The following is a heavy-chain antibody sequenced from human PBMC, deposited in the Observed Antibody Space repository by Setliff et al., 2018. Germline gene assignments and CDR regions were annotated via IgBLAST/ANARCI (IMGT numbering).Heavy chain of an antibody. D-gene: IGHD4-17*01. V-gene: IGHV1-18*01. CDR1: GYTFTGYG. Sequence: GASVKVSCKASGYTFTGYGVSWVRPAPGQGLEWVGWISPYNGNTYYAPKFQGRFIMTADTSTTTAYVELRSLRSDDTAIYYCSRLVRFCTTTACQRLSCDDYWGQGTLVTVSS. CDR2: ISPYNGNT. CDR3: SRLVRFCTTTACQRLSCDDY. J-gene: IGHJ4*02.